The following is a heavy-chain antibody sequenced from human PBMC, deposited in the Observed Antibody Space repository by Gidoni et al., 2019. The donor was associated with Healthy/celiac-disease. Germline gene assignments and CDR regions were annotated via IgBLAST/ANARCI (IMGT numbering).Heavy chain of an antibody. D-gene: IGHD3-10*01. V-gene: IGHV3-7*05. CDR1: GFTFSSYW. CDR2: IKQDGSEK. Sequence: EVQLVASGGGLVKPGGSLRLSCPASGFTFSSYWMSWVRQAPGKGLEWVANIKQDGSEKYYVDSVKGRFTISRDNAKNSLYLQMNSLRAEDTAVYYCARDQLGWFDPWGQGTLVTVSS. CDR3: ARDQLGWFDP. J-gene: IGHJ5*02.